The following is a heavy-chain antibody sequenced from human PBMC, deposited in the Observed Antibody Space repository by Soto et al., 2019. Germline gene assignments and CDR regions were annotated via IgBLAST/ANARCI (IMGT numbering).Heavy chain of an antibody. CDR1: GGTFSSYT. V-gene: IGHV1-69*02. Sequence: ASVKVSCKASGGTFSSYTISWVRQAPGQGLEWMGRIIPILGIANYAQKFQGRVTITADKSTSTAYMELSSLRSEDTAVYYCARGGYCSGGSCYTRFRDYYMDVWGKGTTVTVSS. CDR2: IIPILGIA. D-gene: IGHD2-15*01. J-gene: IGHJ6*03. CDR3: ARGGYCSGGSCYTRFRDYYMDV.